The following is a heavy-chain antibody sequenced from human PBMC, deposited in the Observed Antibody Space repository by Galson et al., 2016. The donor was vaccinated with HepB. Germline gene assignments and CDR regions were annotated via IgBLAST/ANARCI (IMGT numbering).Heavy chain of an antibody. V-gene: IGHV4-30-4*01. CDR2: VYYNGNT. CDR3: ARDVQVRIFGVVTKRHYGMDG. J-gene: IGHJ6*04. D-gene: IGHD3-3*01. Sequence: TLSLTCSVSGGSVDSGDYYWTWVRQAPGKGLEWIGYVYYNGNTYYNPSLKSRVSMSIDTSKSQFSLKMRSVSAADTAVYFCARDVQVRIFGVVTKRHYGMDGWGNGTTVTVSS. CDR1: GGSVDSGDYY.